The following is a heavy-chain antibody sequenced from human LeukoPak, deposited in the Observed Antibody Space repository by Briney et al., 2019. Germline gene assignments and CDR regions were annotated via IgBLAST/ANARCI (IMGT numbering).Heavy chain of an antibody. J-gene: IGHJ4*02. CDR3: AKQLGYCSDGSCYFPY. D-gene: IGHD2-15*01. V-gene: IGHV3-23*01. Sequence: GGSLRLSCAASGFTFSSYAMSWVRQAPGKGLEWDSAISGSGGSTYYADSVQGRFTISRDNSKSTLCLQMNSLRAEDTAVYYCAKQLGYCSDGSCYFPYWGQGTLVTVSS. CDR2: ISGSGGST. CDR1: GFTFSSYA.